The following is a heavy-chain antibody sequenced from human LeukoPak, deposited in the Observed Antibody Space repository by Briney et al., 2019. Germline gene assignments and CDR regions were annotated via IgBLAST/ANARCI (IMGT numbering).Heavy chain of an antibody. V-gene: IGHV3-74*01. CDR2: ITGDGSNT. CDR3: AKDRGVHYYGSERGLFNWFDP. Sequence: TGGSLRLSCEASGFTFSSYYMHWARQTPGKGLIWVSHITGDGSNTGYADSVKGRFTISRDNAKNTLYLQMNSLRAEDTAVYYCAKDRGVHYYGSERGLFNWFDPWGQGTLVTVSS. CDR1: GFTFSSYY. D-gene: IGHD3-10*01. J-gene: IGHJ5*02.